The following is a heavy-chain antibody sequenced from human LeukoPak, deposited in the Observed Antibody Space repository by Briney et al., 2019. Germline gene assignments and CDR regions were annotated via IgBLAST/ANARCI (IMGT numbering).Heavy chain of an antibody. CDR2: INWNGGST. J-gene: IGHJ4*02. D-gene: IGHD3-22*01. CDR3: ARAGSMIVEYYFDY. CDR1: GFTFDDYG. V-gene: IGHV3-20*01. Sequence: GGSLRLSCAASGFTFDDYGMSWVRQAPGKGLEWVSGINWNGGSTGYADSVKGRFTISRDNAKNSLYLQMNSLRAEDTALYHCARAGSMIVEYYFDYWGQGTLVTVSS.